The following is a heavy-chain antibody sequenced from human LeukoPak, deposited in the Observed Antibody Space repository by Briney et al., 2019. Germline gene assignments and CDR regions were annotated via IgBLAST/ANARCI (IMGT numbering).Heavy chain of an antibody. D-gene: IGHD3-3*01. Sequence: SETLSLTCTVSGGSISSYYWSWIRQPAGKGLEWIGRIYTSGSTNYNPSLKSRVTISVDKSKNQSSLKLSSVTAADTAVYYCAREKTSSGVVYNWFDPWGQGTLVSVSS. J-gene: IGHJ5*02. CDR1: GGSISSYY. CDR3: AREKTSSGVVYNWFDP. CDR2: IYTSGST. V-gene: IGHV4-4*07.